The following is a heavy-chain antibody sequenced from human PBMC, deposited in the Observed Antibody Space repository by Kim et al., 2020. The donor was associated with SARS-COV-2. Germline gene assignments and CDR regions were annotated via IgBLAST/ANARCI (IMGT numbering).Heavy chain of an antibody. D-gene: IGHD3-10*01. J-gene: IGHJ4*02. Sequence: QGGVTITADKSTSTAYMELSSLRSEDTAVYYCARDYYYGSGSYLGGFDYWGQGTLVTVSS. V-gene: IGHV1-69*04. CDR3: ARDYYYGSGSYLGGFDY.